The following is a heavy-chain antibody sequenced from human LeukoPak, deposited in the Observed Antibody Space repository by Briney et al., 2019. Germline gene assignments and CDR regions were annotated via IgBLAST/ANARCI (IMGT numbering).Heavy chain of an antibody. Sequence: QPGGSLRLSCAASGLSVSSKYMSWVRQPAGKGLEWVSVIYSGGTTFYADSVKGRFTISRDNSKNTLYLQMNSLRPDDTAVYYCTKLKGWYGDGYFDYWGPGILVTVSS. V-gene: IGHV3-53*01. CDR2: IYSGGTT. CDR1: GLSVSSKY. D-gene: IGHD6-19*01. J-gene: IGHJ4*02. CDR3: TKLKGWYGDGYFDY.